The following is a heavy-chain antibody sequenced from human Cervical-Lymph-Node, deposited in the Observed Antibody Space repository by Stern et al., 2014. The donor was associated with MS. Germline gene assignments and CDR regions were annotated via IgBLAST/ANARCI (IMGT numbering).Heavy chain of an antibody. Sequence: VQLVESGAEVQKPGASVKVSCKASGFNFSNYGLSWVRQAPGQGLEWMGWIRVYNGNIDFAQKFQGRLTMTTDTSTSTVYMELRSLRSDDTAVYYCTRDRGIMGTTTGDYWGQGTLVSVSS. D-gene: IGHD1-26*01. CDR2: IRVYNGNI. CDR1: GFNFSNYG. CDR3: TRDRGIMGTTTGDY. J-gene: IGHJ4*02. V-gene: IGHV1-18*01.